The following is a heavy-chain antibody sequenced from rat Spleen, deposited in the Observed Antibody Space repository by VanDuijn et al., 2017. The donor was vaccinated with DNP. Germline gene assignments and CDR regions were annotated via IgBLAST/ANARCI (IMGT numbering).Heavy chain of an antibody. V-gene: IGHV5-31*01. CDR2: ITSGGGYT. CDR1: GFTFDNYW. D-gene: IGHD1-2*01. Sequence: EVQLVESGGDLVQPGRSLKLSCVASGFTFDNYWMTWIRQVPGKGLDWVASITSGGGYTYYPDSVKGRFTISRDNGKSTLFLQMNSLRSEDMATYYCARPYYYRYSGWFAYWGQGTLVTVSS. J-gene: IGHJ3*01. CDR3: ARPYYYRYSGWFAY.